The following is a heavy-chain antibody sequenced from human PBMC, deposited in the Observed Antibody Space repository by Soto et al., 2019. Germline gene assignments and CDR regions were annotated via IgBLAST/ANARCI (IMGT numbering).Heavy chain of an antibody. D-gene: IGHD3-16*02. CDR2: ISLDGGST. V-gene: IGHV3-43D*04. CDR1: GFTFDYYG. Sequence: GGSRRLSCAASGFTFDYYGMHWVRQAPGKGLEWVSLISLDGGSTYYADSVKGRFTISRDNSKNSLYLQMNSLRAEDTALYYCAKDISGGVIVPYYYGMDVWGQGTTVTVSS. J-gene: IGHJ6*02. CDR3: AKDISGGVIVPYYYGMDV.